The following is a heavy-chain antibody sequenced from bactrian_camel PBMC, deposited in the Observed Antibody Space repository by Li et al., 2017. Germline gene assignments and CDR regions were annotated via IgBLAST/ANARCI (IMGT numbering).Heavy chain of an antibody. CDR1: GYTYRTNC. CDR2: IHKSYGST. CDR3: AAQLRASAGTCAGTEGWYKV. D-gene: IGHD6*01. J-gene: IGHJ4*01. V-gene: IGHV3S1*01. Sequence: HVQLVESGGGLVQPGESLRLSCAASGYTYRTNCMGWFRQAPGKERERIAVIHKSYGSTYYADSVKGRFTISRDIAKNTLYLQMDSLNPEDTGTYYCAAQLRASAGTCAGTEGWYKVWGQGTQVTVS.